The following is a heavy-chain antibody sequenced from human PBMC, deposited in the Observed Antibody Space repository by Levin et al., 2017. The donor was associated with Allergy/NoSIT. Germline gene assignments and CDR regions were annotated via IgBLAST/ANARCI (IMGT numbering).Heavy chain of an antibody. J-gene: IGHJ3*02. Sequence: GESLKISCKVSGYTLTELSMHWVRQAPGKGLEWMGGFDPEDGETIYAQKFQGRVTMTEDTSTDTAYMELSSLRSEDTAVYYCATAAVVDIVATGAFDIWGQGTMVTVSS. D-gene: IGHD5-12*01. CDR1: GYTLTELS. V-gene: IGHV1-24*01. CDR3: ATAAVVDIVATGAFDI. CDR2: FDPEDGET.